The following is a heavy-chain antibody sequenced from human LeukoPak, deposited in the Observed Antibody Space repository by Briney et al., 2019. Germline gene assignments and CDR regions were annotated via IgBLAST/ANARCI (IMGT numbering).Heavy chain of an antibody. V-gene: IGHV1-2*02. CDR1: GYIFTGYY. CDR3: ATERWLQY. Sequence: ASVKVSCKASGYIFTGYYMHWVRQAPGQGLEWMGWINPNSGDTNYAQKFQGRVTITAAESTSTAYLELRSLTSEDTAVYFCATERWLQYWGQGTMVTVSS. CDR2: INPNSGDT. D-gene: IGHD5-24*01. J-gene: IGHJ3*01.